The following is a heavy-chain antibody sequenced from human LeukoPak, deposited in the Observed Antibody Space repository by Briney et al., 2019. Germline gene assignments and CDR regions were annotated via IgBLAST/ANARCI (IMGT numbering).Heavy chain of an antibody. CDR3: SRGIPLLWFGSGAFDI. D-gene: IGHD3-10*01. J-gene: IGHJ3*02. Sequence: GGSLRLSCAASGFTFSSYWMSWVRQAPGKGLEWVANINQDGSEKYYVDSVKGRFTISRDNAKNSLYLQMNSLRAEDTAVYYYSRGIPLLWFGSGAFDIWGQGTMVTVSS. CDR2: INQDGSEK. V-gene: IGHV3-7*01. CDR1: GFTFSSYW.